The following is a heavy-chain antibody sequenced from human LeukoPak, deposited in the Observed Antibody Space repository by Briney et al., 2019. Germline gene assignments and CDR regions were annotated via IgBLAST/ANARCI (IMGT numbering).Heavy chain of an antibody. CDR1: GGSISSYY. Sequence: PSETLSLTCTVSGGSISSYYWSWIRQPPGKGLEWIGYIYYSGSTNYNPSLKSRVTMSVDTSKNQFSLKLSSVTAADTAVYYCAREGSGSYVTWGQGTLVTVSS. CDR2: IYYSGST. CDR3: AREGSGSYVT. V-gene: IGHV4-59*12. J-gene: IGHJ5*02. D-gene: IGHD1-26*01.